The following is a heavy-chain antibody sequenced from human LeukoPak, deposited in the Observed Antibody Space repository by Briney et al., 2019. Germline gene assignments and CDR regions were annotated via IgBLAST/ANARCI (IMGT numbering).Heavy chain of an antibody. D-gene: IGHD2-2*01. V-gene: IGHV3-30*02. J-gene: IGHJ5*02. CDR2: IRYDGSNK. CDR1: GFTFSSYG. CDR3: ARGEDIVVVPAAIGFDP. Sequence: GGSLRLSCAASGFTFSSYGMHWVRQAPGKGLEWVAFIRYDGSNKYYADSVKGRFTISRDNAKNSLYLQMNSLRAEDTAVYYCARGEDIVVVPAAIGFDPWGQGTLVTVSS.